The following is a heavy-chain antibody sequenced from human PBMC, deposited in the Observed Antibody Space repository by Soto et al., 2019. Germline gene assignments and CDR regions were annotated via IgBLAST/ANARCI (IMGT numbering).Heavy chain of an antibody. CDR2: INHSGST. V-gene: IGHV4-34*01. J-gene: IGHJ4*02. Sequence: SETLSLTCAVYGGSFSGYYWSWIRQPPGKGLEWIGEINHSGSTNYNPSLKSRVTISVDTSKNQFSLKLSSVTAADTAVYYCARGTPRRHLDWLFPRTYFDYWGQGTLVTVSS. CDR3: ARGTPRRHLDWLFPRTYFDY. CDR1: GGSFSGYY. D-gene: IGHD3-9*01.